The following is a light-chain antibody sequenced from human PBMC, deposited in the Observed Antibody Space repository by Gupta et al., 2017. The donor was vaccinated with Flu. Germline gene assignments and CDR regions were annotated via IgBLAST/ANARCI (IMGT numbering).Light chain of an antibody. CDR1: QDIANY. Sequence: VPISCSTNQDIANYNKWYHQQQRYYPNILIIDASSLRAEVTARFSRSGCGTRLIFFISSMLPEDVATYYCHQYDSHSSLTFGGGTKVEIK. CDR3: HQYDSHSSLT. J-gene: IGKJ4*01. CDR2: DAS. V-gene: IGKV1-33*01.